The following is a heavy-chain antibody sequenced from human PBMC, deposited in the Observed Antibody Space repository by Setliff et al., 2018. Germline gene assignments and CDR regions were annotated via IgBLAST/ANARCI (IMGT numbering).Heavy chain of an antibody. CDR1: GYTFISYG. CDR2: ISPYNGNT. V-gene: IGHV1-18*01. Sequence: ASVKVSCKASGYTFISYGISWVRQAPGQGLEWLGWISPYNGNTDYVYNVRDRITMTTDTSTGTAYMELRSLTSDDTAFYYCGRVDAELILGNYIDYWGQGTLVTVSS. CDR3: GRVDAELILGNYIDY. J-gene: IGHJ4*02. D-gene: IGHD2-15*01.